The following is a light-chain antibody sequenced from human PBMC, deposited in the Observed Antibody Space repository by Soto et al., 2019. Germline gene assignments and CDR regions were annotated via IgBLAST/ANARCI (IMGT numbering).Light chain of an antibody. Sequence: DIVLPQCPVTLSXSXXXXXSXSXRASQSVSSDLAWDQQKPGQAPRLLIYGASTRATGIPARFSGSGSGTEFTLTISSLQSEDFAVYYCQQYNNWPLTFGQGTRLETK. J-gene: IGKJ5*01. CDR1: QSVSSD. CDR3: QQYNNWPLT. V-gene: IGKV3-15*01. CDR2: GAS.